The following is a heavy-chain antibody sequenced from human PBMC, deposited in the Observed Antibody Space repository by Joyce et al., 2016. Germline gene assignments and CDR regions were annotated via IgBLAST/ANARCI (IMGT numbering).Heavy chain of an antibody. CDR1: GFTFNNYG. V-gene: IGHV3-30*18. Sequence: QVQLVESGGGVVQPGRSLRLSCAASGFTFNNYGRHWVRQAPGKGLEWVALISNDEINKYYADSVKGRFTISRDNSKNTLYLQLNSLRAEDTAIYYCAKLVKGELSSYWGQGTLVTVSS. CDR2: ISNDEINK. CDR3: AKLVKGELSSY. D-gene: IGHD3-16*02. J-gene: IGHJ4*02.